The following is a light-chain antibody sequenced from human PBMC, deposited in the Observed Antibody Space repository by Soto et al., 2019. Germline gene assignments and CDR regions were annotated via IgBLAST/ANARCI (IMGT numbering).Light chain of an antibody. Sequence: DIQMTQSPSSLSASVGDRVTITCRASQSISSYLNWYQQKPGKAPKLLIYAASSLQSGVPSRFSGSESGTDFTLTISSLQPEDFATYYYQQSYSTLYTFGQGTKLEIK. CDR1: QSISSY. CDR2: AAS. J-gene: IGKJ2*01. CDR3: QQSYSTLYT. V-gene: IGKV1-39*01.